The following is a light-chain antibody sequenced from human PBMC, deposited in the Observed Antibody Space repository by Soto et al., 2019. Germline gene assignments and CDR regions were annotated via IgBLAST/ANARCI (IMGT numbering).Light chain of an antibody. CDR2: AAS. V-gene: IGKV1-39*01. CDR3: QQSYSIPYT. CDR1: QTIRNF. Sequence: DIQMTQSPSSLSASVGDRVSITCRANQTIRNFLQWYQQKPGKVPKFLIYAASSLVDGVPSRFSGGGSGADFTLTISSLQPEDFATDYCQQSYSIPYTFGQGTKLDIK. J-gene: IGKJ2*01.